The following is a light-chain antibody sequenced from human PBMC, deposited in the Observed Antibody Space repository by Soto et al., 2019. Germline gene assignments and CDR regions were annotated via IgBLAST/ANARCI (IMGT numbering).Light chain of an antibody. CDR1: QSVSSY. Sequence: EIVLTQSPATLSLSPGERATLSCRASQSVSSYLAWYQQEPGRAPRLLIYDASDRATGIPARFSGSGSGTDFTLTISSLEPEDFAVYYCRQRSNWPRTFGQGTKVDIK. CDR3: RQRSNWPRT. J-gene: IGKJ1*01. V-gene: IGKV3-11*01. CDR2: DAS.